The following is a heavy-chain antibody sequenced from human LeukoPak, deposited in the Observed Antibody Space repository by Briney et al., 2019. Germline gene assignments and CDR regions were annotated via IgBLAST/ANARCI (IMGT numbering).Heavy chain of an antibody. CDR1: GYTFTSYG. Sequence: ASVKVSCKASGYTFTSYGISWVRQAPGQALEWMGWISAYNGNTNYAQKLQGRVTMTTDTSTSTAYMELRSLRSDDTAVYYCARTGLAFPTLGVGELLENWFDPWGQGTLVTVSS. D-gene: IGHD3-10*01. CDR2: ISAYNGNT. V-gene: IGHV1-18*01. J-gene: IGHJ5*02. CDR3: ARTGLAFPTLGVGELLENWFDP.